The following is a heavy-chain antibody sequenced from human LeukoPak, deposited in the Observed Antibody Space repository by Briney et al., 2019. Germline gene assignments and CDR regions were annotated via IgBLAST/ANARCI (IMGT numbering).Heavy chain of an antibody. CDR3: ARGETSGSRVDH. V-gene: IGHV3-48*01. D-gene: IGHD3-22*01. Sequence: GGSLRLSCAAFGFTSSSYSMNWVRQAPGKGLEWVSYISSSSSTIYYADSVKGRFTISRDNAKNSLYLQMNSLRAEDTAVYYCARGETSGSRVDHWGQGTLVTVS. CDR2: ISSSSSTI. J-gene: IGHJ4*02. CDR1: GFTSSSYS.